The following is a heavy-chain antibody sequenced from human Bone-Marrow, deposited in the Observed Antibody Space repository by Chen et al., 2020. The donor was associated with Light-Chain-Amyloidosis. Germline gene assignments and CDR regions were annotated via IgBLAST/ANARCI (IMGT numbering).Heavy chain of an antibody. CDR2: ISSSGSTI. V-gene: IGHV3-48*03. CDR1: GFTFSSHE. Sequence: EVQLVESGGGLVQPGGSLRLSCAASGFTFSSHEMNWVRQAPGKGLEWVSYISSSGSTIYYADSVKGRFTISRDNAKNSLYLQMNSLRAEDTAVYYCARGPIAAAFVGYFDYWGQGTLVTVSS. D-gene: IGHD6-13*01. J-gene: IGHJ4*02. CDR3: ARGPIAAAFVGYFDY.